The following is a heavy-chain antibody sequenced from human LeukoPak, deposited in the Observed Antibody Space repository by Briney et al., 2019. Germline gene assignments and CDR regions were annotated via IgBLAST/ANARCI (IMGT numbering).Heavy chain of an antibody. D-gene: IGHD1-26*01. CDR3: AREGWDLNALDI. CDR2: ISSRSSNK. V-gene: IGHV3-11*04. J-gene: IGHJ3*02. CDR1: GFTFSNYY. Sequence: GGSLRLSCAASGFTFSNYYMSWIRQAPGKGLVWVSYISSRSSNKYYADSVKGRFTISRDNAKNSLYLQMSSLRAGDTAIYYCAREGWDLNALDIWGQGTMVTVSP.